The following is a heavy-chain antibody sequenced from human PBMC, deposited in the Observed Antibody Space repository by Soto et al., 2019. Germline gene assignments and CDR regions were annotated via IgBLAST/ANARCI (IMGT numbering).Heavy chain of an antibody. V-gene: IGHV3-9*01. Sequence: GGSLIISCVCPGVKFEDFALPWFRQAPGKGLEWGSGITWNSRVLAYADSGKGRFTISRDNARNALYLQMDSLWDEDTALYYCAKGRYDFWSTYYFDTWGQGTMVTVSS. CDR2: ITWNSRVL. CDR3: AKGRYDFWSTYYFDT. J-gene: IGHJ4*02. CDR1: GVKFEDFA. D-gene: IGHD3-3*01.